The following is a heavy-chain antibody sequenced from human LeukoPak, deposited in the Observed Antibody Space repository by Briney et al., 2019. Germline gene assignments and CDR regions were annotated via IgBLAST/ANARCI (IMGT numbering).Heavy chain of an antibody. J-gene: IGHJ4*02. Sequence: PGGSLRLSCAASGFTFSSYGLHWVRQAPGRGLEGVAVIWFDGSNKYYTDSVKGRFTISRDNSKNTLYLHMNSLRAEDTAVYYCAMTDYGSFDYWGQGTLVTVSS. V-gene: IGHV3-33*01. CDR3: AMTDYGSFDY. D-gene: IGHD4-17*01. CDR1: GFTFSSYG. CDR2: IWFDGSNK.